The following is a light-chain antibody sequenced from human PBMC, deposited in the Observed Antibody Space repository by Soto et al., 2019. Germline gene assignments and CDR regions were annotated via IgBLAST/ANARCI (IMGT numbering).Light chain of an antibody. CDR3: QQYGSSAPIT. CDR2: GAS. V-gene: IGKV3-20*01. Sequence: EIVLTQSPGTLSLSPGERSARSCSASQSVKKNNLNWYQQKPGQAPRLLIYGASIRATGIPDRFSGSGSETDFTLTISRLEPEDFALYYCQQYGSSAPITFGQGTRLEIK. CDR1: QSVKKNN. J-gene: IGKJ5*01.